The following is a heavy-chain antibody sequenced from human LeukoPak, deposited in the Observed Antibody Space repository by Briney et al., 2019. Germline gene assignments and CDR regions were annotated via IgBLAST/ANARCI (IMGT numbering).Heavy chain of an antibody. J-gene: IGHJ4*02. CDR2: IKQNGGEK. CDR3: AREGSSGWYFDC. V-gene: IGHV3-7*01. D-gene: IGHD6-19*01. CDR1: GFTFTSYW. Sequence: GGSLRLSCAPSGFTFTSYWMSWVRQPPGKGLEWVASIKQNGGEKYYVDSVKGRFTISRDNAKNSLYLQMNSLRAEDTAVYYCAREGSSGWYFDCWGQGTLVTVSP.